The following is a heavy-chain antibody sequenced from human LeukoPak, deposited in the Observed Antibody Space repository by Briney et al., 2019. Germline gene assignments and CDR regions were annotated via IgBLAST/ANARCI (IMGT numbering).Heavy chain of an antibody. CDR1: GGSISSGGYY. V-gene: IGHV4-31*03. CDR3: ARGSYYGSGSYYSDAFDI. J-gene: IGHJ3*02. CDR2: IYYSGST. D-gene: IGHD3-10*01. Sequence: PSQTLSLTCTVSGGSISSGGYYWSWIRQHPGKGLEWIGYIYYSGSTYYNPSLKSRVTISVDTSKNQFSLKLSSVTAADTAVYYCARGSYYGSGSYYSDAFDIWGQGTMVTVSS.